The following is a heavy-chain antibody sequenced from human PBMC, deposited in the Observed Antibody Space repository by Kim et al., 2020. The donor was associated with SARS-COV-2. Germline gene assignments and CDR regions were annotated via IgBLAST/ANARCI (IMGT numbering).Heavy chain of an antibody. J-gene: IGHJ2*01. D-gene: IGHD2-2*01. CDR2: ILGSGSGT. Sequence: GGSLRLSWAASRFTFSNSSMSWVRQAPGKGREWVSGILGSGSGTYYADSGKGRFTISRDNSKNMLYLQIYNPRAEYTAVYYCANRLHVTSVTCYWYFELWGRGTLVTVSS. V-gene: IGHV3-23*01. CDR3: ANRLHVTSVTCYWYFEL. CDR1: RFTFSNSS.